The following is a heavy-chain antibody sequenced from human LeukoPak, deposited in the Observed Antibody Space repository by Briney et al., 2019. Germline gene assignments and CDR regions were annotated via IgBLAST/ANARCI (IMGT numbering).Heavy chain of an antibody. D-gene: IGHD5-18*01. V-gene: IGHV3-48*02. J-gene: IGHJ4*02. CDR1: GFTFSSYN. CDR3: ARAVSGYIYGYGY. Sequence: GGSLRLSCVASGFTFSSYNINWVRQAPGKGLEWVSYISSSSSTIHYADSVKGRFTISRDNAKNSLYLQMNRLRDEDTAVYYCARAVSGYIYGYGYWGQGTLVTVSS. CDR2: ISSSSSTI.